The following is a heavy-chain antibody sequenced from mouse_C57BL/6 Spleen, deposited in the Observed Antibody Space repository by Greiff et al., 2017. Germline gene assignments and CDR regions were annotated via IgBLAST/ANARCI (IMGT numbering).Heavy chain of an antibody. D-gene: IGHD3-2*02. CDR3: ARLRTAQATFAY. CDR1: GFTFSSYG. V-gene: IGHV5-6*01. Sequence: EVQGVESGGDLVKPGGSLKLSCAASGFTFSSYGMPWVRQTPDKRLEWVATISSGGSYTYYPDSVKGRFPISRDNAKNTLYLQMSSLKAEDTAMYYCARLRTAQATFAYWGQGTLVTVSA. J-gene: IGHJ3*01. CDR2: ISSGGSYT.